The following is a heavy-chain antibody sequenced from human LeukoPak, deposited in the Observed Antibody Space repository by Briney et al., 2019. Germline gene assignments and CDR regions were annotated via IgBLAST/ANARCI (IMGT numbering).Heavy chain of an antibody. D-gene: IGHD3-10*01. Sequence: GGSPRLSCAASGFTFSSYSMNWVRQAPGKGLEWVSSISSSSSYIYHADSVKGRFTISRDNAKNSLYLQMNSLRAEDTAVYYCARDWFGEFNDAFDIWGQGTMVTVSS. CDR2: ISSSSSYI. V-gene: IGHV3-21*01. CDR3: ARDWFGEFNDAFDI. CDR1: GFTFSSYS. J-gene: IGHJ3*02.